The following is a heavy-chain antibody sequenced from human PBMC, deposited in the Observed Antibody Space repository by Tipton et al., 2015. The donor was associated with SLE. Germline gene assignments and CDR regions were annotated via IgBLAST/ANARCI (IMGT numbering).Heavy chain of an antibody. J-gene: IGHJ4*02. D-gene: IGHD3-10*02. CDR2: ISGGGGTT. Sequence: SLRLSCAASGFTFSSYAMSWVRQAPGKGLEWVSAISGGGGTTYFADSVKGRFTISRDNSKNTLYLQMNSLRAEDTAVYYCAKVGPTYYFVPRYYFDYWGQGTLVTVSS. V-gene: IGHV3-23*01. CDR1: GFTFSSYA. CDR3: AKVGPTYYFVPRYYFDY.